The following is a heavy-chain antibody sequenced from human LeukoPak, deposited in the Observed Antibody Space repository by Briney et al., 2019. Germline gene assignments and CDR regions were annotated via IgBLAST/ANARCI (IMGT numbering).Heavy chain of an antibody. Sequence: ASVKVSCKVSGYTLTELSMHWVRQAPGQGLEWMGWISAYNGNTNYAQKLQGRVTMTTDTSTSTAYMELRSLRSDDTAVYYCARSGGAPPYYYYGMDVWGQGTTVTVSS. V-gene: IGHV1-18*01. J-gene: IGHJ6*02. CDR2: ISAYNGNT. CDR3: ARSGGAPPYYYYGMDV. D-gene: IGHD1-26*01. CDR1: GYTLTELS.